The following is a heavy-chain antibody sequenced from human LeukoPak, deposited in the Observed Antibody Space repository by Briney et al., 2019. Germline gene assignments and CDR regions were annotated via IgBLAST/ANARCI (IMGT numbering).Heavy chain of an antibody. CDR3: AGELTSDYDFWSARSFDI. CDR2: ISSNGGST. D-gene: IGHD3-3*01. V-gene: IGHV3-64*01. Sequence: GGSLRLSCAASGFTFSSYAMHWVRQAPGKGLEYVSAISSNGGSTYYANSVKGRFTISRDNSKNTLYLQMGSLRAGDMAVYYCAGELTSDYDFWSARSFDIWGQGTMVTVSS. J-gene: IGHJ3*02. CDR1: GFTFSSYA.